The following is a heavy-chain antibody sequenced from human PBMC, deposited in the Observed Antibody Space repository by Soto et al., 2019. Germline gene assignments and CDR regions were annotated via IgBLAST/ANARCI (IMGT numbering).Heavy chain of an antibody. D-gene: IGHD2-2*01. CDR3: AKEILEYQLLVYYYYGMDV. CDR2: ISGSGGST. CDR1: GFTFSSYA. J-gene: IGHJ6*02. V-gene: IGHV3-23*01. Sequence: EVQLLESGGGLVQPGGSLRLSCAASGFTFSSYAMSWVRQAPGKGLEWVSAISGSGGSTYYADSVKGRFTISRDNSKNPLYLQMDSLRAEDTAVYYCAKEILEYQLLVYYYYGMDVWGQGTTVTVSS.